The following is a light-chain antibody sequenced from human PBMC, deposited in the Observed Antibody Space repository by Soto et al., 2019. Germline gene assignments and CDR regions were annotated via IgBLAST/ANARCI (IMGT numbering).Light chain of an antibody. CDR3: QQSGNSPRT. CDR2: GAS. CDR1: QSIDSSY. J-gene: IGKJ1*01. V-gene: IGKV3-20*01. Sequence: EIVLTQSPGTLSLSPGERANLSCRASQSIDSSYLDWLYQKPGQAPRLLIYGASYRATGIPDRFSGSGSGTDFTLTISRLEPEDFAVYYCQQSGNSPRTFGQGTKVDIK.